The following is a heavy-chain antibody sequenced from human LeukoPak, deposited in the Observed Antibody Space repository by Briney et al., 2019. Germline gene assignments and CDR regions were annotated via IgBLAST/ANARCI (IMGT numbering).Heavy chain of an antibody. Sequence: PGGSLRLSCAASGFTFSSYSMNWVRQAPGKGLEWLSYISSGSNTIYYADSVKGRFTISRDNSKNTLYLQMNSLRAEDTALYFCARDRRYCSGGSCYFDYFFDYWGQGTLVTVSS. J-gene: IGHJ4*02. CDR1: GFTFSSYS. CDR3: ARDRRYCSGGSCYFDYFFDY. D-gene: IGHD2-15*01. CDR2: ISSGSNTI. V-gene: IGHV3-48*01.